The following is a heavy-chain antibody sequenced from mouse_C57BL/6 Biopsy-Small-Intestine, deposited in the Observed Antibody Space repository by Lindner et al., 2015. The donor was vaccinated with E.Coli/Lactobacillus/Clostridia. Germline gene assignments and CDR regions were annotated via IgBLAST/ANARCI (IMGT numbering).Heavy chain of an antibody. V-gene: IGHV1-47*01. CDR2: FHPYNDDN. CDR3: VRGSNYGFFDV. Sequence: VQLQESGAELVKPGASVKMSCKASGYTFTTYPIEWMRQIHGGSLEWIGNFHPYNDDNEYNEKFKGKATLTVEKSSSTVYLEFSRLTSDDSAVYYCVRGSNYGFFDVWGTGTTVTVSS. D-gene: IGHD2-5*01. CDR1: GYTFTTYP. J-gene: IGHJ1*03.